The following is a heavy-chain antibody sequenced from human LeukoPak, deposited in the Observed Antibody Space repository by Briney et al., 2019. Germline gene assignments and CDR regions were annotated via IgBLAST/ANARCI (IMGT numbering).Heavy chain of an antibody. V-gene: IGHV4-34*01. Sequence: SETLSLTCAVYGGSFSGYYWSWIRQPPGKGLEWIGEINHSGSTNYNPSLKSRVTMSVDTSMNQFSLKLSSVTAADTAVYYCAIIVGATSRRYYFDYWGQGTLVTVSS. CDR1: GGSFSGYY. CDR2: INHSGST. CDR3: AIIVGATSRRYYFDY. J-gene: IGHJ4*02. D-gene: IGHD1-26*01.